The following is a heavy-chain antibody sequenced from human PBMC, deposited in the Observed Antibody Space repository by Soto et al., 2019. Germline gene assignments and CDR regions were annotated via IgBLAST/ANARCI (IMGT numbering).Heavy chain of an antibody. J-gene: IGHJ4*02. CDR2: ISAYNGNT. CDR3: ARDSPPVDY. V-gene: IGHV1-18*01. Sequence: QVQLVQSGAEVKKPGASVKVSCKASGYTFTSYGISWVRQAPGQGLEWMGWISAYNGNTKYAQTLQGRVTTTTDTATSTAKMELRSLRSDDTAAYYCARDSPPVDYWGPGTLVTVSS. CDR1: GYTFTSYG.